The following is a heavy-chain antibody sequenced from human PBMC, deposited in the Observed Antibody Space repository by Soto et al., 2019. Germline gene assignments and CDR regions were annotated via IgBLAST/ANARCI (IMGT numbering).Heavy chain of an antibody. Sequence: GASVMVSCKASGYTFTSYAMHWVRQAPGQRLEWMGWINAGNGNTKYSQKFQGRVTITRDTSASTAYMELSSLRSEDTAVYYCAIGYCSSTSCYAWDYYYYYGMDVWGQGTTVTVSS. V-gene: IGHV1-3*01. CDR2: INAGNGNT. CDR3: AIGYCSSTSCYAWDYYYYYGMDV. J-gene: IGHJ6*02. D-gene: IGHD2-2*01. CDR1: GYTFTSYA.